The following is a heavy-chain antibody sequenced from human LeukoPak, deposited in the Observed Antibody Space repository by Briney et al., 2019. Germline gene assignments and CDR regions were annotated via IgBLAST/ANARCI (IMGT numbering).Heavy chain of an antibody. CDR2: INHSGST. CDR3: ARFHYYYYMDV. CDR1: GGSFGGYY. Sequence: SETLSLTCAVYGGSFGGYYWSWIRQPPGKGLEWIGEINHSGSTNYNPSLKSRVTISVDTSKNQFSLKLSSVTAADTAVYYCARFHYYYYMDVWGKGTTVTVSS. J-gene: IGHJ6*03. V-gene: IGHV4-34*01.